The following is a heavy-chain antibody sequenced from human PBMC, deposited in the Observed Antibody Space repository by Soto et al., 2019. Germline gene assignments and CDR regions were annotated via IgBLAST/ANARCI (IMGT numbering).Heavy chain of an antibody. CDR2: IIPIFGTA. CDR3: VRAAYYYYGMDV. V-gene: IGHV1-69*12. J-gene: IGHJ6*02. D-gene: IGHD6-25*01. CDR1: GGTFSSYA. Sequence: QVQLVQSGAEVKKPGSSVKVSCKASGGTFSSYAISWVRQAPGQGLEWMGGIIPIFGTANYAQKFQGRVTITADESTSTAYRELSSLRSEDTAVYYCVRAAYYYYGMDVWGQGTTVTVSS.